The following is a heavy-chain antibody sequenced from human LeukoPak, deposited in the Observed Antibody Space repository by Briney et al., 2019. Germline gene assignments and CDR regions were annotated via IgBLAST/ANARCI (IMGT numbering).Heavy chain of an antibody. CDR2: ISGSGGST. V-gene: IGHV3-23*01. D-gene: IGHD3-10*01. J-gene: IGHJ4*02. CDR3: AKDLPFDYYGSGSYDY. Sequence: GGSLRLSCAASGFTFSSYGMSWVRQAPGKGLEWVSAISGSGGSTYYADSVKGRFTISRDNSKNTLYLQMNSLRAEDTAVYYCAKDLPFDYYGSGSYDYWGQGTLVTVSS. CDR1: GFTFSSYG.